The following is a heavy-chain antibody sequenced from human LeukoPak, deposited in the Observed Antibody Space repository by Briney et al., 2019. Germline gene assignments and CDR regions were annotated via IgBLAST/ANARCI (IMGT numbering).Heavy chain of an antibody. V-gene: IGHV5-51*01. CDR2: IYPGDSDT. Sequence: GESLKISCKGSGYTLSSYWIGWVRQMPGKGLEWMGIIYPGDSDTRYSPSLQGQVTISVDTSIGTAYLQWSSLKASDTAIYYCARQDDFRLDYWGQGTLVTVSS. J-gene: IGHJ4*02. D-gene: IGHD3-3*01. CDR3: ARQDDFRLDY. CDR1: GYTLSSYW.